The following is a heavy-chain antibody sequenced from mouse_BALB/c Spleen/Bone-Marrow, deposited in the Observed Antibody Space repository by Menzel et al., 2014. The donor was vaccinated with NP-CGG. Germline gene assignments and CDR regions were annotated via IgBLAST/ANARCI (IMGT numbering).Heavy chain of an antibody. D-gene: IGHD1-1*01. J-gene: IGHJ4*01. V-gene: IGHV1-67*01. CDR2: ISTYSGNT. CDR3: ARGSSPYYYAMDY. CDR1: GYTFTDYA. Sequence: QVQLQQSGPELVRPGVSVKISCKGSGYTFTDYAMHWVKQSHAKXXEWIGVISTYSGNTNYNQKFKGRATMTVDKSSSTAYMELARLTSEDSAIYYCARGSSPYYYAMDYWGQGTSVTVSS.